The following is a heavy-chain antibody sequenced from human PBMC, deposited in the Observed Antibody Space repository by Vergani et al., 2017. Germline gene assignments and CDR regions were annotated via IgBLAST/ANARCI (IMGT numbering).Heavy chain of an antibody. V-gene: IGHV1-46*01. CDR1: GYTFTSYY. Sequence: QVQLVQSGAEVKKPGASVKVSCKASGYTFTSYYMHWVRQAPGQGLEWMGIINPSGGSTSYAQKFQGRVTMTRDTSTSTVYMELSSLRSEDTAVYYCAREGPLLLWFGADGYNYDYWGQGTLVTVSS. J-gene: IGHJ4*02. CDR3: AREGPLLLWFGADGYNYDY. D-gene: IGHD3-10*01. CDR2: INPSGGST.